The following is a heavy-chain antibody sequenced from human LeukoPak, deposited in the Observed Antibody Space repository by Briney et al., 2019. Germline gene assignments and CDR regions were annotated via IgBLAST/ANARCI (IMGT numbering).Heavy chain of an antibody. CDR2: INHSGST. V-gene: IGHV4-34*01. J-gene: IGHJ4*02. CDR1: GFTFSSYS. CDR3: ARGGNNHTAYFDY. Sequence: PGGSLRLSCAASGFTFSSYSMNWVRQAPGKGLEWIGEINHSGSTNYNPSLKSRVTISVDTSKNQFSLKLSSVTAADTAVYYCARGGNNHTAYFDYWGQGTLVTVSS. D-gene: IGHD1-14*01.